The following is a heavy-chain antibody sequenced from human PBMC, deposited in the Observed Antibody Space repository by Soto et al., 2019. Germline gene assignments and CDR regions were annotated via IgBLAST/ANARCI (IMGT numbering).Heavy chain of an antibody. D-gene: IGHD6-13*01. Sequence: QVQLQESGPGLVKPSGTLSLTCAVSGGSISSSNWWSWVRQPPGKGLEWIGEIYHSGSTNYNPSLKSRVTISVDKSKNQFSLKLSSVTAADTAVYYCARFGLAAAGTYYYYYGMDVWGQGTTVTVSS. V-gene: IGHV4-4*02. J-gene: IGHJ6*02. CDR2: IYHSGST. CDR3: ARFGLAAAGTYYYYYGMDV. CDR1: GGSISSSNW.